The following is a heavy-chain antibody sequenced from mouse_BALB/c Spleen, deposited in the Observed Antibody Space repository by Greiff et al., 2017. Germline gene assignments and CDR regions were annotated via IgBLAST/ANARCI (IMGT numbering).Heavy chain of an antibody. Sequence: QVQLKQSAAELARPGASVKMSCKASGYTFTSYTMHWVKQRPGQGLEWIGYINPSSGYTEYNQKFKDKTTLTADKSSSTAYMQLSSLTSEDSAVYYCAREGNYYGIYAMDYWGQGTSVTVSS. J-gene: IGHJ4*01. V-gene: IGHV1-4*02. D-gene: IGHD1-1*01. CDR1: GYTFTSYT. CDR2: INPSSGYT. CDR3: AREGNYYGIYAMDY.